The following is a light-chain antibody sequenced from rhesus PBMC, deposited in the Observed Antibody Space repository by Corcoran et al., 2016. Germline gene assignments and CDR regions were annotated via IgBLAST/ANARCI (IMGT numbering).Light chain of an antibody. CDR3: QQHNRYPLT. CDR1: QGISHF. Sequence: DIQMTQSPSSLSASVGDTVPVPCRASQGISHFLAWYQQKPGKAPKLRIYKASTFQSGGPSRFIGSRSGTDFTLTISSLQPEDFATYYCQQHNRYPLTFGGGTKVEIK. V-gene: IGKV1-25*01. J-gene: IGKJ4*01. CDR2: KAS.